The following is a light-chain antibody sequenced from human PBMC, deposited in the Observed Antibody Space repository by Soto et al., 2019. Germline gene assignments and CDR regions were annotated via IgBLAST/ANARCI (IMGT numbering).Light chain of an antibody. CDR2: AAS. CDR1: QGIIDY. CDR3: QKYDTAPQT. Sequence: DIQMTQSPSSLSASVGDTVTITCRASQGIIDYLAWFQQRPGQAPKLLIYAASTLHTGVPSRFSGSGAGGSGAWTEFTLTISSLQPEDVGTYYCQKYDTAPQTFGPGTSVEIK. V-gene: IGKV1-27*01. J-gene: IGKJ1*01.